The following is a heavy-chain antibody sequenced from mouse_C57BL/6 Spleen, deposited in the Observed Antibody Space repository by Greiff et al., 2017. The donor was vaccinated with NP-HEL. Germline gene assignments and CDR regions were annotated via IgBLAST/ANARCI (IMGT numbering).Heavy chain of an antibody. Sequence: VQLKESGPGLVAPSQSLSITCTVSGFSLTSYAISWVRQPPGKGLEWLGVIWPGGGTNYNSALKSRLSISKDNSKSQVFLKMTSLQTDDTARYYCARPSIYYGSFHFDYWGQGTTLTVSS. CDR2: IWPGGGT. V-gene: IGHV2-9-1*01. CDR3: ARPSIYYGSFHFDY. D-gene: IGHD2-2*01. J-gene: IGHJ2*01. CDR1: GFSLTSYA.